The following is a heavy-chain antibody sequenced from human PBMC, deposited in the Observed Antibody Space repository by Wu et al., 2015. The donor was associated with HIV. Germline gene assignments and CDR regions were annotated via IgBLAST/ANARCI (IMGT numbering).Heavy chain of an antibody. D-gene: IGHD2-21*01. CDR2: LYHTGST. Sequence: QVQLQESGPGLVKPSETLSLTCVVSGTSVSSDYYWGWIRQTPGKGLEWIGTLYHTGSTYYNPSLKSPITISLDTSKNQFSLKLNSVTAADTAVYYCARGLKERDCGSASCYCDHWGQGTLVAVSS. CDR1: GTSVSSDYY. V-gene: IGHV4-38-2*01. J-gene: IGHJ4*02. CDR3: ARGLKERDCGSASCYCDH.